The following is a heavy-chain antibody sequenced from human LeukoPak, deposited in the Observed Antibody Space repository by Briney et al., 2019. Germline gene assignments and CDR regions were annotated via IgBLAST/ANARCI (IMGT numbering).Heavy chain of an antibody. Sequence: PGGSLRLSCAASGFTFSSYAMSWVRQAPGKGLEWVSTISGSGDTTYYADSVKGRFTISRDNSKNTLYLQMNSLRAEDTAVYYCARGRCSGGSCYSLLYAFDIWGQGTMVTVSS. CDR3: ARGRCSGGSCYSLLYAFDI. V-gene: IGHV3-23*01. CDR1: GFTFSSYA. CDR2: ISGSGDTT. D-gene: IGHD2-15*01. J-gene: IGHJ3*02.